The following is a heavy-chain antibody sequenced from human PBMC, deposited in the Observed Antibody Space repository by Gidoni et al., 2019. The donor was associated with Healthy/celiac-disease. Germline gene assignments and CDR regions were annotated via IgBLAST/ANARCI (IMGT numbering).Heavy chain of an antibody. CDR2: ISSRSSYI. V-gene: IGHV3-21*01. J-gene: IGHJ4*02. D-gene: IGHD3-3*01. CDR1: GFPFSSYS. CDR3: ARGGGFGGGIPPRFDY. Sequence: EVQLVESGGGLVKPGGSLRLSCAASGFPFSSYSMNWVRQAPGNGLELGSFISSRSSYIYYADSVKGRFTISRDNAKNSLYLQMNSLGAEDTGLYYCARGGGFGGGIPPRFDYWGQGTLVTVSS.